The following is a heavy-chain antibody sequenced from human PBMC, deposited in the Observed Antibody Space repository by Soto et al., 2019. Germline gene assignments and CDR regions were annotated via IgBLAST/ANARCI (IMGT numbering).Heavy chain of an antibody. CDR3: ARCYCSVGSCYTCWHFDL. D-gene: IGHD2-15*01. CDR1: GYTFNDYG. V-gene: IGHV1-18*01. CDR2: IGPYEGVT. Sequence: QVQLVQSGAEVKKPGASVRLSCKASGYTFNDYGISWVRQAPGQGLEWMGWIGPYEGVTNHAQTFEGRFTMTVDTSTSTADMELRSLRSDDTALYYCARCYCSVGSCYTCWHFDLWGPGTLVTVTA. J-gene: IGHJ2*01.